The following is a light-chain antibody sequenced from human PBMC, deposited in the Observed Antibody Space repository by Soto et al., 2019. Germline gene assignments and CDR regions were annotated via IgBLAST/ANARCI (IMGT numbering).Light chain of an antibody. CDR2: DAS. Sequence: EIVLTQSPGTLSLSPGERATLSCRASQSVSSSYLAWFQQKPGQAPRLLIYDASTRAPGFPARFSGSGSGTEFTLTISSLQSEDFAVYYCHHYNSWPYTFGQGTKVDIK. CDR1: QSVSSSY. CDR3: HHYNSWPYT. V-gene: IGKV3-15*01. J-gene: IGKJ2*01.